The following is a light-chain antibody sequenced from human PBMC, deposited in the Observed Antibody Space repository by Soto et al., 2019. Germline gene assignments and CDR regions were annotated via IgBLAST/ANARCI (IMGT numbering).Light chain of an antibody. CDR1: QSLLHGNGYNY. CDR3: MQALQTPPFT. J-gene: IGKJ3*01. CDR2: LGS. Sequence: DLVLTQSPLSLPVTPGEPASISCRSSQSLLHGNGYNYLEWYLQRPGQSPQLLIYLGSNRASGVPDRFSGSGSGTDFTLKISRVEAEDVGVYYCMQALQTPPFTFGPGTKVDIK. V-gene: IGKV2-28*01.